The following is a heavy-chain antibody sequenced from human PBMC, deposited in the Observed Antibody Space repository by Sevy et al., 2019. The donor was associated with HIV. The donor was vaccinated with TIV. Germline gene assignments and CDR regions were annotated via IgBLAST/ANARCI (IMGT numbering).Heavy chain of an antibody. V-gene: IGHV3-30*02. CDR3: AKEGHYYYDSSGYYGMDV. CDR2: IWYDGSNK. D-gene: IGHD3-22*01. CDR1: GFTFNTFG. J-gene: IGHJ6*02. Sequence: GGSLRLSCAASGFTFNTFGMHWVRQAPGKGLEWVAEIWYDGSNKYYEESVKGRFTISRDNSKNTLFLQMNRLRADDTAVYYCAKEGHYYYDSSGYYGMDVWGQGTTVTVSS.